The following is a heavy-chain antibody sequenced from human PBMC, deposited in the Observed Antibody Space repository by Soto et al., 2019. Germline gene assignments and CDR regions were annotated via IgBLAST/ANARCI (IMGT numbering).Heavy chain of an antibody. CDR1: GFTFSDYY. Sequence: GGSLRLSCAASGFTFSDYYMSWIRQAPGKGLEWVSYISSSSSYTNYADSVKGRFTISRDNAKNSLYLQMNSLRAEDTAVYYCARRLRYYYYYGMDVWGQGTTVTVSS. CDR2: ISSSSSYT. CDR3: ARRLRYYYYYGMDV. J-gene: IGHJ6*02. V-gene: IGHV3-11*06. D-gene: IGHD3-9*01.